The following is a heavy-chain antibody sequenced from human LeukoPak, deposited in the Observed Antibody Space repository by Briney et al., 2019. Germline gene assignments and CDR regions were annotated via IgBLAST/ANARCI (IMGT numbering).Heavy chain of an antibody. CDR3: ARERCSRRSYFDT. CDR2: ISSRGDS. D-gene: IGHD6-13*01. V-gene: IGHV4-39*07. J-gene: IGHJ5*02. CDR1: GVSLPSNTSY. Sequence: SETLSLTCAVFGVSLPSNTSYWAWVCQTPGKGLEWVATISSRGDSYHNPSLQSRISISVDTSMNRFSLQLASATAADTGFYFCARERCSRRSYFDTWAPGILVTVSS.